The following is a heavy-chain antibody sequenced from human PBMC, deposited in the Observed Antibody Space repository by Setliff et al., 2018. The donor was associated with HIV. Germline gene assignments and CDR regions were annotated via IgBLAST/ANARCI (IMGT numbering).Heavy chain of an antibody. D-gene: IGHD4-17*01. Sequence: SETLSLTCTVSGGSVSSSSSYWGWIRQPPGKGLEWIGNVCYSRSSYYNPSLKSRVTISVDTSKNQFSLKLSSVTAADTAVYYCARESTTVTTFGLPREWFDPWGQGTLVTVSS. V-gene: IGHV4-39*07. CDR3: ARESTTVTTFGLPREWFDP. CDR1: GGSVSSSSSY. J-gene: IGHJ5*02. CDR2: VCYSRSS.